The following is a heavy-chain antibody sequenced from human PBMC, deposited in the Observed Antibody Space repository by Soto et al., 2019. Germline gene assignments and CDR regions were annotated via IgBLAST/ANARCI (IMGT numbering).Heavy chain of an antibody. V-gene: IGHV4-31*03. CDR1: GGSISSGGYY. D-gene: IGHD4-17*01. Sequence: PSETLSLTCTVSGGSISSGGYYWSWIRQHPGKGLEWIGYIYYSGSTYHNPSLKSRVTISVDTSKNQFSLKLSSVTAADTAVYYCARDNYGDYDNWFDPWGQGTLVTVSS. CDR2: IYYSGST. CDR3: ARDNYGDYDNWFDP. J-gene: IGHJ5*02.